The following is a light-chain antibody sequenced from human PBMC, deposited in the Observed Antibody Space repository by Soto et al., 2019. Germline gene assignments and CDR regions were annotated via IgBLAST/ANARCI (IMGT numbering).Light chain of an antibody. Sequence: EFVLTQSPGTLSLSPGERATLSCRASQSVSSVYLAWYQQRPGQAPGLLMYGASSRATGTPERFSGSGSGTDFTLTISRMEPEDFAVYYCQQYGSSPRTFGQGXKV. CDR3: QQYGSSPRT. V-gene: IGKV3-20*01. J-gene: IGKJ1*01. CDR1: QSVSSVY. CDR2: GAS.